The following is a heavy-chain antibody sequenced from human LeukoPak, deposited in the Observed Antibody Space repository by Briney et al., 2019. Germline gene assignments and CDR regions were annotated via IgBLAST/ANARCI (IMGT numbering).Heavy chain of an antibody. CDR3: ARDRAVRGVISSVAFDI. J-gene: IGHJ3*02. V-gene: IGHV3-21*01. CDR1: GFTFSSYS. CDR2: ISSSSSYI. Sequence: GGSLRLSCAASGFTFSSYSMNWVRQAPGKGLEWVSSISSSSSYIYYADSVKGRFTISRDNAKNSLYLQMNSLRAEDTAVYYCARDRAVRGVISSVAFDIWGQGTMVTVSS. D-gene: IGHD3-10*01.